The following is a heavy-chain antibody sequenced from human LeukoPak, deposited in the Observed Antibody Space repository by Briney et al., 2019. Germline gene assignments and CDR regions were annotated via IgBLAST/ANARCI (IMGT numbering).Heavy chain of an antibody. CDR3: ARVDYGDSLDY. J-gene: IGHJ4*02. D-gene: IGHD4-17*01. Sequence: SSETLSLTCVVSGGSVSSNWWSWVRQPPGKGLEWIGEVYYRGNTNFDPSLWGRVAMSVDTSNNQLSLKLSSVTAADTAVYYCARVDYGDSLDYWGQGTLVTVSS. CDR2: VYYRGNT. CDR1: GGSVSSNW. V-gene: IGHV4/OR15-8*02.